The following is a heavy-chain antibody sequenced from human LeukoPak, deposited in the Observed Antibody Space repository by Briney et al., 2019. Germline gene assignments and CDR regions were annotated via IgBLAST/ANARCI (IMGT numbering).Heavy chain of an antibody. D-gene: IGHD1-14*01. Sequence: PSETLSLTCTVSGGSMSSSSYYWGWIRQPPGKGLEWIASIYYSGSTYYNPSLKSRVTISVDTSKNQFSLKLSSVTAADTAVYYCARTYNTYYFDYWGQGTLVTVSS. J-gene: IGHJ4*02. CDR1: GGSMSSSSYY. V-gene: IGHV4-39*01. CDR3: ARTYNTYYFDY. CDR2: IYYSGST.